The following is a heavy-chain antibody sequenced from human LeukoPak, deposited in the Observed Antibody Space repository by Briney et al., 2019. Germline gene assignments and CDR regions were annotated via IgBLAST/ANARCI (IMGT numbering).Heavy chain of an antibody. V-gene: IGHV3-48*01. D-gene: IGHD3-22*01. Sequence: GGSLRLSCAASGFIFSSYSMNWVRQAPGKGLEWVSYISSGSNTIYYADSVKGRFTISRDNAKNSLYLQMNSLRAEDTAVYYCAKDGRLLNYDSSGYSDYWGQGTLVTVSS. J-gene: IGHJ4*02. CDR3: AKDGRLLNYDSSGYSDY. CDR2: ISSGSNTI. CDR1: GFIFSSYS.